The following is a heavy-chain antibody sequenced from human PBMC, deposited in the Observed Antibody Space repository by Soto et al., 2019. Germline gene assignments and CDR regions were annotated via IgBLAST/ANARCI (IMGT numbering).Heavy chain of an antibody. D-gene: IGHD4-17*01. V-gene: IGHV3-33*01. CDR1: GFTFSNYA. CDR2: IWYDGSDK. J-gene: IGHJ6*03. Sequence: QMQLVESGGGVVQPGTSLRLCCAASGFTFSNYAMHWVRQAPGKGLEWVTIIWYDGSDKNYGDSVKGRFTISRDNSKNTLYLQMNSLRVEDTAVYYCARDSGGDYHNYYMDVWGKGTTVTVSS. CDR3: ARDSGGDYHNYYMDV.